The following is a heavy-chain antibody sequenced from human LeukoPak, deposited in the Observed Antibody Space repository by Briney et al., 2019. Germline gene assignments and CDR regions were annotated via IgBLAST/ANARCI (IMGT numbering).Heavy chain of an antibody. V-gene: IGHV4-34*01. CDR3: AREYYPSGSYYSLFDP. Sequence: KPSETLSLTCAVYGGSFSGYYWSWIRQPPGKGLEWIGEINHSGSTNYNPSLKSRVTISVDTSKNQFSLKLSSVTAADTAVYYCAREYYPSGSYYSLFDPWGQGTLVTVSS. J-gene: IGHJ5*02. CDR2: INHSGST. D-gene: IGHD3-10*01. CDR1: GGSFSGYY.